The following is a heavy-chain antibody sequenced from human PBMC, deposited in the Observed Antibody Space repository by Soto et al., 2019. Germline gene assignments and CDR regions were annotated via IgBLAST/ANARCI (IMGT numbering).Heavy chain of an antibody. CDR2: ISWNSGTM. J-gene: IGHJ4*02. CDR1: GFTFDNYP. V-gene: IGHV3-9*01. CDR3: AKVHCSGGSCYSREGHYFDY. D-gene: IGHD2-15*01. Sequence: GGSLRLSCAASGFTFDNYPMNWVRQAPGKGLEWVSAISWNSGTMLYADSVKGRFTISRDNAKNSLYLQMNSLRAEDTAFYYCAKVHCSGGSCYSREGHYFDYWGQGTLVTVSS.